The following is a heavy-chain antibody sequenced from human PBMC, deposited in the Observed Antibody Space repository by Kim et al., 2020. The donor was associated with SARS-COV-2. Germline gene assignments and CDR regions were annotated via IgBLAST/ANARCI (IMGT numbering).Heavy chain of an antibody. J-gene: IGHJ4*02. Sequence: ASVKVSCKVSGYTLTELSMHWVRQAPGKGLEWMGGFDPEDGETIYAQKFQGRVTMTEDTSTDTAYMELSSLRSEDTAVYYCATDVLGTVTTSVWGQGTLVTVSS. CDR1: GYTLTELS. V-gene: IGHV1-24*01. CDR2: FDPEDGET. D-gene: IGHD4-17*01. CDR3: ATDVLGTVTTSV.